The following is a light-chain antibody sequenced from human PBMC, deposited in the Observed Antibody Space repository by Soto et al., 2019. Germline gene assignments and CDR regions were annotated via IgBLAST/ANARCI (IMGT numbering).Light chain of an antibody. V-gene: IGLV2-14*01. CDR2: DVS. J-gene: IGLJ1*01. Sequence: QSALTQPASVSGSPGQSITISCTGTSSDVGGYNYVSWYQQHPRKAPKLMIYDVSNRPSGVSNRFSGSKSGNTASLTISGLQAEDEADYYCSSYTSGSIYVFGTGTKVTVL. CDR1: SSDVGGYNY. CDR3: SSYTSGSIYV.